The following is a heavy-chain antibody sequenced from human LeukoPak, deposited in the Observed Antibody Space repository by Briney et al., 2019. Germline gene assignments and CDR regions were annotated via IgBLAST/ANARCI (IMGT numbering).Heavy chain of an antibody. CDR1: GFPLSANW. D-gene: IGHD2-21*02. CDR3: ARTDYFDQ. V-gene: IGHV3-74*01. Sequence: GGSLRLSCAASGFPLSANWMHWVRQAPGKGPVWVSRIKSDGTITNYADSVKGRFTISKDNAKNTLSLQMNSLRAEDTAVYYCARTDYFDQWGQGTLVTVSS. J-gene: IGHJ4*02. CDR2: IKSDGTIT.